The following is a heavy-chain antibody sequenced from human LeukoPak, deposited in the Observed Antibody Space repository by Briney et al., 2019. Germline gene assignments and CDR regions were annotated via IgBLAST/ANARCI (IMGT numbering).Heavy chain of an antibody. V-gene: IGHV3-48*03. CDR3: ARDSIVTGEFDY. CDR1: GFTFSSDE. J-gene: IGHJ4*02. CDR2: ISSSGSTI. D-gene: IGHD2-21*02. Sequence: GGSLRLSCVASGFTFSSDEMNWVRQAPGKGLEWVSYISSSGSTIYYADSVKGRFTISRDNAKNSLYLQMNSLRAEDTAVYYCARDSIVTGEFDYWGQGTLVTVSS.